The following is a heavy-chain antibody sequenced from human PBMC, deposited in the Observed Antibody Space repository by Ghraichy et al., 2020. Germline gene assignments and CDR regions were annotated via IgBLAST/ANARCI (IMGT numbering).Heavy chain of an antibody. J-gene: IGHJ3*02. CDR1: GGSISSYY. CDR3: ARLPTRIQLWLSDAFDI. CDR2: IYTSGST. D-gene: IGHD5-18*01. V-gene: IGHV4-4*07. Sequence: ESLNISCTVSGGSISSYYWSWIRQPAGKGLEWIGRIYTSGSTNYNPSLKSRVTMSVDTSKNQFSLKLSSVTAADTAVYYCARLPTRIQLWLSDAFDIWGQGTMVTVSS.